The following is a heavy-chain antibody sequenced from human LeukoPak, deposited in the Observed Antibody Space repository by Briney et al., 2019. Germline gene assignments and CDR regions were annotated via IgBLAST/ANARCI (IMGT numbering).Heavy chain of an antibody. D-gene: IGHD2-2*01. Sequence: SETLSLTCAVYGGSFSGYYWSWIRQPPGKGLEWIGYMYYSGSTNYNPSLKSRVSISVDTSKNQFSLKLSSVTAADTAVYYCARSVVPAALDSNWFDPWGQGTLVTVSS. J-gene: IGHJ5*02. CDR3: ARSVVPAALDSNWFDP. CDR2: MYYSGST. CDR1: GGSFSGYY. V-gene: IGHV4-59*01.